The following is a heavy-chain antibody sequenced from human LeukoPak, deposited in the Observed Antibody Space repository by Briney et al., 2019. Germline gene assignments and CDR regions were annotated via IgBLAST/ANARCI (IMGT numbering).Heavy chain of an antibody. CDR3: ARYVDTAMGGWFDP. CDR2: INPNSGGT. CDR1: GYAFTGYY. D-gene: IGHD5-18*01. Sequence: ASVKVSCKASGYAFTGYYMHWVRQAPGQGLEWMGWINPNSGGTNYAQKFQGRVTMTRDTSISTAYMELSRLRSDDTAVYYCARYVDTAMGGWFDPWGQGTLVTVSS. J-gene: IGHJ5*02. V-gene: IGHV1-2*02.